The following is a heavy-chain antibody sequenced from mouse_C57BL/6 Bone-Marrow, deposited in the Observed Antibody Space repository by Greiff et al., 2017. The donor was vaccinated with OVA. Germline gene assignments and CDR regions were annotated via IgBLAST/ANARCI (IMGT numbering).Heavy chain of an antibody. CDR3: ARAHYDPLYAMGY. D-gene: IGHD2-4*01. J-gene: IGHJ4*01. Sequence: QVQLQQPGTELVKPGASVKLSCKASGYTFTSYWMHWVKQRPGQGLEWIGNINPSNGGTNYNEKFKSKTTLTVDKSSSTAYMQLSSLTSEDSAVYYSARAHYDPLYAMGYWGQEASGTVS. CDR2: INPSNGGT. CDR1: GYTFTSYW. V-gene: IGHV1-53*01.